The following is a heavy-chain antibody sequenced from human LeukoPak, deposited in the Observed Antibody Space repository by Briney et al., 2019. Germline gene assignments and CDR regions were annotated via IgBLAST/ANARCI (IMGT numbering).Heavy chain of an antibody. V-gene: IGHV4-59*01. CDR1: GGSISSYY. CDR3: ARLNGYITDY. CDR2: VYYSGTT. Sequence: SETLSLTCTVSGGSISSYYWSWIRQPPGKGLEWIGSVYYSGTTDYNPSLKSRVTMSVDTSQRQFSLRLSSVTTADTAVYYCARLNGYITDYWGQGTLVTVSS. D-gene: IGHD5-24*01. J-gene: IGHJ4*02.